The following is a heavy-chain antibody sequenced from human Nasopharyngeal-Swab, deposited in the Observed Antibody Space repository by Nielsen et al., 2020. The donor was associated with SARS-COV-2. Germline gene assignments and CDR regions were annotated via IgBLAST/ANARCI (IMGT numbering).Heavy chain of an antibody. Sequence: ASVKVSCKASGYTFTSYDINWVRQAAGQGLEWMGWMNPNSGNTGYAQKFQGRVTMTRNTSISTAYMELSSLRSEDTAVYYCARTDGSGSYYDFDYWGQETLVTVSS. V-gene: IGHV1-8*01. CDR3: ARTDGSGSYYDFDY. CDR1: GYTFTSYD. CDR2: MNPNSGNT. D-gene: IGHD3-10*01. J-gene: IGHJ4*02.